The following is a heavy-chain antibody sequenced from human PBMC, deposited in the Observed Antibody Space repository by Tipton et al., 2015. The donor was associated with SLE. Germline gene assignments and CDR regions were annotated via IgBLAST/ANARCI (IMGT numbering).Heavy chain of an antibody. D-gene: IGHD3-22*01. CDR2: IRSKAYGGTT. CDR1: GFTFGDYA. Sequence: SLRLSCTASGFTFGDYAMGWFRQAPGKGLEWVGFIRSKAYGGTTEYAASVKGRFTISRDDSKSIAYLQMNSLKTEDTAVYYCTRDQTTMIVVVTDYWGQGTLVTVSS. V-gene: IGHV3-49*03. CDR3: TRDQTTMIVVVTDY. J-gene: IGHJ4*02.